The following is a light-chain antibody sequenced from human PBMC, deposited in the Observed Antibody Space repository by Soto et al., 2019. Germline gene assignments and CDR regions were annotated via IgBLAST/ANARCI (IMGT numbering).Light chain of an antibody. CDR2: DAS. CDR1: QTVGSSY. J-gene: IGKJ5*01. Sequence: EIVLTQSPGTLSLSPGERATLSCRASQTVGSSYLAWYQQKPGQAPRLLIYDASNRATGIPARFSGSGSGTDFTLTISSLEPEDFAVYYCQQRSNWLGFGQGTRLEIK. V-gene: IGKV3D-20*02. CDR3: QQRSNWLG.